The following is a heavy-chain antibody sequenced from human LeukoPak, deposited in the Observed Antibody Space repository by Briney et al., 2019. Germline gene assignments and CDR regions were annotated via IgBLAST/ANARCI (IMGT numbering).Heavy chain of an antibody. CDR3: ARDFSSAAFDY. CDR1: GFTFSNYR. D-gene: IGHD2-2*01. V-gene: IGHV3-21*01. Sequence: GGSLRLSCAASGFTFSNYRMNWVRQAPGKGLEWVSSIGSSSSYIYYADSVKGRFTISRVNAKNSLYLQMNSPRAEDTAVYYCARDFSSAAFDYWGQGTLVTVSS. J-gene: IGHJ4*02. CDR2: IGSSSSYI.